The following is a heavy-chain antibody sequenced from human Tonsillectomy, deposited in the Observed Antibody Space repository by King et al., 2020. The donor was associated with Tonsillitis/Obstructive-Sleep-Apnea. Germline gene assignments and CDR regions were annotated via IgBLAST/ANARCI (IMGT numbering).Heavy chain of an antibody. V-gene: IGHV3-11*05. J-gene: IGHJ5*02. D-gene: IGHD6-13*01. CDR1: GFTFSDYY. CDR3: ATVIAAAGPPP. Sequence: QVQLVESGGGLVKPGGSLRLSCAASGFTFSDYYMTWIRQAPGKGLEWVSYISSGPTYTNYSDSVKGRFTVSRDNARNSLYLQMNSLRAGDTAVYYCATVIAAAGPPPWGQGTLVTVSS. CDR2: ISSGPTYT.